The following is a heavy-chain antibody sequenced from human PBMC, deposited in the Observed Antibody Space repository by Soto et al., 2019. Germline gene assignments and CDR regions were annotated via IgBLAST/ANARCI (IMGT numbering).Heavy chain of an antibody. Sequence: EVQLLESGGGLVQPGGSLRLSCAASGFTFSSYAMSWVRQAPGKGLEWVSAISGSGGSTYYADSVKGRFTISRDNSKNTLYLQMNSLRAEDTSVYYCAKAGVLGSPYPPSYGGDYWGQGTLVTVSS. V-gene: IGHV3-23*01. CDR1: GFTFSSYA. D-gene: IGHD3-10*01. J-gene: IGHJ4*02. CDR2: ISGSGGST. CDR3: AKAGVLGSPYPPSYGGDY.